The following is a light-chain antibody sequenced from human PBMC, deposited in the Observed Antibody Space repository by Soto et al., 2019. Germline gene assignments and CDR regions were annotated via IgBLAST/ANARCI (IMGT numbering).Light chain of an antibody. CDR1: SSDVGGYNF. V-gene: IGLV2-11*01. J-gene: IGLJ2*01. CDR3: CSYAGSYSVV. CDR2: DVR. Sequence: QSALTQPRSVSGSPGQSVTISCTGTSSDVGGYNFVSWYQQHPGKAPKLMIYDVRKRPSGVPDRFSGAKSGNTASLTISGLQAEDEADDYCCSYAGSYSVVFGRGTKLTVL.